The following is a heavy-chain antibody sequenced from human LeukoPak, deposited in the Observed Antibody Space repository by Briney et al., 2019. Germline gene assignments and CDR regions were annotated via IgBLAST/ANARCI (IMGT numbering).Heavy chain of an antibody. CDR1: GFTFDDYG. J-gene: IGHJ3*02. CDR3: ARAYCAGDCYDRFAFEI. CDR2: INWNGGST. V-gene: IGHV3-20*04. D-gene: IGHD2-21*01. Sequence: GGSLRLSCAASGFTFDDYGMSWVRQAPGKGLEWVSGINWNGGSTGYADSVKGRFTISRDNAKNSLYLQMNSLRAEDTAVYYCARAYCAGDCYDRFAFEIWGQGTMVTVSS.